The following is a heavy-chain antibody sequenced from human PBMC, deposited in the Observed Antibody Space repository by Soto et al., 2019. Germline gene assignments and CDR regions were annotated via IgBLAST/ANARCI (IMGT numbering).Heavy chain of an antibody. D-gene: IGHD1-7*01. V-gene: IGHV1-2*02. J-gene: IGHJ6*02. CDR2: INPNSGGT. CDR3: ARDHPYNWHSYYYYGMDV. CDR1: GYTFTGYY. Sequence: DSVKVSCKASGYTFTGYYMHWVRQAPGQGLEWMGWINPNSGGTNYAQKFQGRVTMTRDTSISTAYMELSRLRSDDTAVYYCARDHPYNWHSYYYYGMDVWGQGTKVTVYS.